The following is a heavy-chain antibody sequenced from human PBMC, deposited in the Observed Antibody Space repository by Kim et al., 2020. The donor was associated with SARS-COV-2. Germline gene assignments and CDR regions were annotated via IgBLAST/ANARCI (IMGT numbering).Heavy chain of an antibody. D-gene: IGHD2-2*02. CDR3: ARGRAGVVPSPILGLGPHYDYFIMDV. V-gene: IGHV4-34*01. J-gene: IGHJ6*02. CDR1: GGSFSGYH. Sequence: SQTLSLTCAVYGGSFSGYHWIWIRQPRGKGLEWIGEINHSGSIIHNPSLKSRVSISIDTSKNQFSLKLTSVTAADMAFYYCARGRAGVVPSPILGLGPHYDYFIMDVWGHGTSVTVSS. CDR2: INHSGSI.